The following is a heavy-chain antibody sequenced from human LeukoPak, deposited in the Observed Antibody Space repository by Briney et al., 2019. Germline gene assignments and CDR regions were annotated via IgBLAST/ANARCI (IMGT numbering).Heavy chain of an antibody. CDR2: IKQDGSEK. CDR1: GFTFSSYW. Sequence: PGGSLRLSCAASGFTFSSYWMSWVRQAPGKGLEWVANIKQDGSEKYHVDSVKGRFTISRDNAKNSLYLQMNSLRAEDTAVYYCARGGTYYYDRSGYYYFDYWGQGTLVTVSS. CDR3: ARGGTYYYDRSGYYYFDY. V-gene: IGHV3-7*01. D-gene: IGHD3-22*01. J-gene: IGHJ4*02.